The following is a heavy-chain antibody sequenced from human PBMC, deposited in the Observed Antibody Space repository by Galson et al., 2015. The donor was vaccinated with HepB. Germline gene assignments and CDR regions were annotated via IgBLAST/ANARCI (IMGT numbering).Heavy chain of an antibody. CDR3: ARSEDYYVSVGDY. CDR1: GFTVSSNY. D-gene: IGHD3-10*02. Sequence: SLRLSCAASGFTVSSNYMSWVRQAPGKGLEWVSVIYSGGSTYYADSVKGRFTISRDNSKNTLYLQMNSLRAEDTAVYYCARSEDYYVSVGDYWGQGTLVTVSS. J-gene: IGHJ4*02. V-gene: IGHV3-66*01. CDR2: IYSGGST.